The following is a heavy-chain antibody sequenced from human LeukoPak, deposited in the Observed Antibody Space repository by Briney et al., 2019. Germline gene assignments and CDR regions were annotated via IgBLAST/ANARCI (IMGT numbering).Heavy chain of an antibody. CDR1: GFPFSSHG. CDR2: IRSKANSYAT. J-gene: IGHJ5*02. D-gene: IGHD6-19*01. CDR3: ARSIAVAGIPVS. V-gene: IGHV3-73*01. Sequence: GGSLRLSCAGSGFPFSSHGMNWVRQASGKGLEWVGRIRSKANSYATAYAASVKGRFTISRDDSKNTAYLQMNSLKTEDTAVYYCARSIAVAGIPVSWGQGTLVTVSS.